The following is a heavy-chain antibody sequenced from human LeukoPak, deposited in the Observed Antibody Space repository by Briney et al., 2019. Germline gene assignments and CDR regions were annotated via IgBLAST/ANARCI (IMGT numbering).Heavy chain of an antibody. Sequence: ASVKVSCKASGYTFTSYDINWVGQATGQGLAWMGWMNPNSGNTGYAQKFQGRVTMTRNTSISTAYMELSSLRSEDTAVYYCARNFWPDEPQGPSAHDAFDIWGQGTMVTVSS. V-gene: IGHV1-8*01. D-gene: IGHD3-3*01. CDR1: GYTFTSYD. CDR3: ARNFWPDEPQGPSAHDAFDI. CDR2: MNPNSGNT. J-gene: IGHJ3*02.